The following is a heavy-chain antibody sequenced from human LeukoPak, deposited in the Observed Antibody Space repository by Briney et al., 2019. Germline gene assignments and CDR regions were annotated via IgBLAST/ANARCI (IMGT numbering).Heavy chain of an antibody. J-gene: IGHJ4*02. D-gene: IGHD2-15*01. V-gene: IGHV1-8*01. Sequence: ASVKVSCKASGYTFTSYDINWVRQATGQGLEWMGLMNPNSGNTGYAQKFQGRVTMTRNTSISTAYMELSSLRSEDTAVYYCARVSCSGGSCYFDYWGQGTLVTVSS. CDR1: GYTFTSYD. CDR2: MNPNSGNT. CDR3: ARVSCSGGSCYFDY.